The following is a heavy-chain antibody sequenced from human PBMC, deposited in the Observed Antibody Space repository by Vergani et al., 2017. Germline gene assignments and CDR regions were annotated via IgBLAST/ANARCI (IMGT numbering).Heavy chain of an antibody. J-gene: IGHJ4*02. CDR2: IWYDGSNK. CDR1: GFTFSSYG. V-gene: IGHV3-33*01. D-gene: IGHD1-26*01. CDR3: AREIHLDSGSYYYFDY. Sequence: VQLVESGGGLVQPGRSLRLSCAASGFTFSSYGMHWVRQAPGKGLEWVAVIWYDGSNKYYADSVKGRFTISRDNSKNTLYLQMNSLRAEDTAVYYCAREIHLDSGSYYYFDYWGQGTLVTVSS.